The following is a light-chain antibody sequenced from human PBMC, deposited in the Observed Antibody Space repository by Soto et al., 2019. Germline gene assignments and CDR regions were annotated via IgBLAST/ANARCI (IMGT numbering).Light chain of an antibody. J-gene: IGKJ3*01. V-gene: IGKV3-15*01. CDR3: QQYNDWPPFT. CDR1: QTVSVN. CDR2: GAS. Sequence: EIVMTQSPATLSVSPGERATLSCRASQTVSVNLAWYQQKPGQAPRLLIYGASTRATGVPARFSGSGSGTEFTLTISSPQSEDFAVYYCQQYNDWPPFTFGPGTRVDIK.